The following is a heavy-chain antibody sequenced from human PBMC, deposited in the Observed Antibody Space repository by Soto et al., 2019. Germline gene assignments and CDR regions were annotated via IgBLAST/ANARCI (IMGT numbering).Heavy chain of an antibody. CDR3: ARGYCSTTSCSHFDY. CDR1: SGSISSSNW. J-gene: IGHJ4*02. D-gene: IGHD2-2*01. V-gene: IGHV4-4*02. CDR2: IYHSGST. Sequence: QVQLQESGPGLVKPSGTLSLTCVVSSGSISSSNWWNWVRQPPGKGLEWLGEIYHSGSTNYNPSLKSRVTISEDTSKNQFSLKLSSVTAADTAVYYCARGYCSTTSCSHFDYWGQGTLVTVSS.